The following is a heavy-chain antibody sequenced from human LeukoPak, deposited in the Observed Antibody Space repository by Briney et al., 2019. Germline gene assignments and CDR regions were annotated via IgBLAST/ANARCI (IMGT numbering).Heavy chain of an antibody. J-gene: IGHJ4*02. CDR3: ARDHLFEDNGDYYFGY. V-gene: IGHV3-21*01. D-gene: IGHD4-17*01. CDR1: GFTFSSYT. Sequence: GGSLRLSCAASGFTFSSYTMNWVRQAPGKGLEWVSSISSSSDYIHYADSVKGRFTISRDNAQNSLYLQINSLRVEDTAVYYCARDHLFEDNGDYYFGYWGQGTLVTVSS. CDR2: ISSSSDYI.